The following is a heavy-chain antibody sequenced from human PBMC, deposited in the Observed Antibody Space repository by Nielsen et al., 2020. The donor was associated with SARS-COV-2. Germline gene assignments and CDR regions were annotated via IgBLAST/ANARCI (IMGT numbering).Heavy chain of an antibody. V-gene: IGHV3-7*03. Sequence: GESLKISCAASGFTFSSYWMSWVRQAPGKGLEWVANIKQDGSEKYYVDSVKGRFTISRDNAKNSLYLQMSSLRVEDTALYHCARVGQDYYYGMDVWGRGTTVIVS. CDR2: IKQDGSEK. CDR3: ARVGQDYYYGMDV. CDR1: GFTFSSYW. J-gene: IGHJ6*02.